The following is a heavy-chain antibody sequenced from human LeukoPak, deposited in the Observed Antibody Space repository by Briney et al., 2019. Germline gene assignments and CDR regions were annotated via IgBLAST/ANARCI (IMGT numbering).Heavy chain of an antibody. D-gene: IGHD5-18*01. J-gene: IGHJ5*02. CDR2: VYSSGTT. V-gene: IGHV4-4*07. CDR3: ARVGYLRIQLCLRNNWFAP. CDR1: GDSINNFY. Sequence: SETLSLTCTVSGDSINNFYWSWIRQPAGKGLEWIGRVYSSGTTDYNPSLKSRVSMSVDTSKNQFSLKLSSVAAADTAVYYCARVGYLRIQLCLRNNWFAPWGQGTLVTVSS.